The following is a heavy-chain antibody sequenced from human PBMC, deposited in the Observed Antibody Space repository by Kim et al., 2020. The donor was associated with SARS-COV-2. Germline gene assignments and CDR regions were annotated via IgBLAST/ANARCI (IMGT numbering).Heavy chain of an antibody. J-gene: IGHJ4*02. V-gene: IGHV4-4*02. CDR1: GGSISSSNW. CDR2: IYHSGST. D-gene: IGHD6-13*01. Sequence: SETLSLTCAVSGGSISSSNWWSWVRQPPGKGLEWIGEIYHSGSTNYNPSLKSRVTISVDKSKNQFSLKLSSVTAADTAVYYCATSDHTDSSSWYEGLFDYWGQGTLVTVSS. CDR3: ATSDHTDSSSWYEGLFDY.